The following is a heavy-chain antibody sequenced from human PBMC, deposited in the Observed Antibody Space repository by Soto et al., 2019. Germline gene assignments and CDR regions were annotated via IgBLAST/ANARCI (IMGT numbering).Heavy chain of an antibody. CDR2: INAGSGYT. Sequence: QVQLVQSGAEVKKPGASVKVSCKASGYSFTTYAMHWVRQAPGQRLEWLGWINAGSGYTTYSQKVQGRVTLTRDTSATTAYMELSSLRSEDTAVYYCASGLPGDFDKWGQGTLVTVSS. D-gene: IGHD4-17*01. CDR1: GYSFTTYA. V-gene: IGHV1-3*01. CDR3: ASGLPGDFDK. J-gene: IGHJ4*02.